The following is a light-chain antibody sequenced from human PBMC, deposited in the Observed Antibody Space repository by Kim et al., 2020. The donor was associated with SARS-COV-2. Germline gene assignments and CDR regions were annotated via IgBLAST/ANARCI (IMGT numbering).Light chain of an antibody. CDR1: QSVSSN. CDR2: GAS. Sequence: VSPGERATLSGRASQSVSSNLAWYQQKPGQAPRLLIYGASTRATGIPARFSGSGSGTEFTLTISSLQSEDFAVYYCQQYNNWPHSFGQGTKLEI. V-gene: IGKV3-15*01. J-gene: IGKJ2*03. CDR3: QQYNNWPHS.